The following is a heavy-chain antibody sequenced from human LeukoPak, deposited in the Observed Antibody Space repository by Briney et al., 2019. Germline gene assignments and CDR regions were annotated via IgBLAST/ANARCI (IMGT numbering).Heavy chain of an antibody. CDR3: ARVRYYYDKSYFDY. CDR1: GFTVSSNY. CDR2: IYSGGST. D-gene: IGHD3-22*01. Sequence: GGSLRLSCAASGFTVSSNYMSWVRQAPGKGLEWVSVIYSGGSTYYADSVKGRFTISRDNSKNTLYLQMNSLRAEDTAVYYCARVRYYYDKSYFDYWGQGTLVTVSS. J-gene: IGHJ4*02. V-gene: IGHV3-53*01.